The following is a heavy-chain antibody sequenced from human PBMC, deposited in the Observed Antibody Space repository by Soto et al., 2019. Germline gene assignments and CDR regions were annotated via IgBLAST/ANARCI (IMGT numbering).Heavy chain of an antibody. D-gene: IGHD7-27*01. CDR1: GGSISTDSGGSISSTSYY. Sequence: SETLSLTCTVSGGSISTDSGGSISSTSYYWGWIRQPPGKGLEWIGSIYYSGSASYNPSLKSRLTISVDTSKNQFSLNLSSVTAADTAVYYCARVSIKGSWDFDYWGQGTLVTVSS. J-gene: IGHJ4*02. V-gene: IGHV4-39*07. CDR2: IYYSGSA. CDR3: ARVSIKGSWDFDY.